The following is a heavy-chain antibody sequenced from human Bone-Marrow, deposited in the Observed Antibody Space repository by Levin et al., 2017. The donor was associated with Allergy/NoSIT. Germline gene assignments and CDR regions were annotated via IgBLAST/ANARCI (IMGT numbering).Heavy chain of an antibody. Sequence: LSLTCAASGFPFSSYGMHWVRQAPGKGLEWVAVIWYDGSNKYYADSVKGRFTISRDNSKNTLYLQMNSLRAEDTAVYYCARSRVGPWGQGTLVTVSS. V-gene: IGHV3-33*01. CDR1: GFPFSSYG. J-gene: IGHJ5*02. CDR3: ARSRVGP. CDR2: IWYDGSNK.